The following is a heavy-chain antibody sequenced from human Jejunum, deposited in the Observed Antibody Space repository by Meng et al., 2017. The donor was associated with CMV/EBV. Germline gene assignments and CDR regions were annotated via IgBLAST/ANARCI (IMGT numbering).Heavy chain of an antibody. CDR2: IDPSSGGT. J-gene: IGHJ4*02. D-gene: IGHD3/OR15-3a*01. CDR1: STDYY. V-gene: IGHV1-2*02. Sequence: STDYYIHWVRQAPGQGLEWMGWIDPSSGGTKYPQTFQGRVTMTSDTSMTTAYLELSRLRSDDTAIYYCARSEFWNSFYNHIDFDSWGQGTLVTVSS. CDR3: ARSEFWNSFYNHIDFDS.